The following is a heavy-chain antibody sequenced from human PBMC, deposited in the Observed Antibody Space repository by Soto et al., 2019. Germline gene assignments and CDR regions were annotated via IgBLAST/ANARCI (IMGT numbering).Heavy chain of an antibody. CDR1: GGSISTYY. Sequence: SETLSLTCTVSGGSISTYYWSWIRQPPGKGLEWIGYIYYNGRTNYNPSLESRVTISLDTSKSQFSLKLSSVSAADTAVYYCARDGSGYDFWSGPYFFDYWGPGTPVTVSS. CDR3: ARDGSGYDFWSGPYFFDY. CDR2: IYYNGRT. J-gene: IGHJ4*02. D-gene: IGHD3-3*01. V-gene: IGHV4-59*01.